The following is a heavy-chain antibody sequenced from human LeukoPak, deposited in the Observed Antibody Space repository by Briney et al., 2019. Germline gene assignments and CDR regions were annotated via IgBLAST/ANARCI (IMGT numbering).Heavy chain of an antibody. CDR1: GFTFSSYG. D-gene: IGHD6-6*01. CDR3: AGDSSPFT. Sequence: GRSLRLPCAASGFTFSSYGMHWVRQAPGKGLEWVAVISYDGSNKYYADSVKGRFTISKDNSKNTLYLQMNSLRAEDTAVYYCAGDSSPFTWGQGTLVTVSS. V-gene: IGHV3-30*03. J-gene: IGHJ5*02. CDR2: ISYDGSNK.